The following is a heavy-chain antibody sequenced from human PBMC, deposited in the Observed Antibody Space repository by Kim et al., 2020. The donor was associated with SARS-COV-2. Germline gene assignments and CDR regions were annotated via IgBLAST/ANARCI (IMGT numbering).Heavy chain of an antibody. CDR1: GFTFSSYA. Sequence: GGSLRLSCAASGFTFSSYAMHWVRQAPGKGLEWVAVISYDGSNKYYADSVKGRFTISRDNSKNTLYLQMNSLRAEDTAVYYCARDLDGPLGRYSDYFDYWGQGTLVSVSS. CDR2: ISYDGSNK. CDR3: ARDLDGPLGRYSDYFDY. D-gene: IGHD3-9*01. J-gene: IGHJ4*02. V-gene: IGHV3-30-3*01.